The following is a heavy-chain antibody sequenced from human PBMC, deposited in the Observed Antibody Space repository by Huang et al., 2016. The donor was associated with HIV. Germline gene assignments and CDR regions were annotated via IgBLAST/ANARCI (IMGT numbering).Heavy chain of an antibody. CDR2: ISSDGNYI. CDR3: ARVDSTANMMGVDL. D-gene: IGHD2-21*02. Sequence: EVQLVESGGGQVHPGGSLRLSCAVSGFAFSDYGMNWVRQGPGKGVEWVASISSDGNYIYYADSVKGRFTISRDNAKNSLSLQINILGAEDTAVYYCARVDSTANMMGVDLWGRGTLVTVFS. J-gene: IGHJ4*02. CDR1: GFAFSDYG. V-gene: IGHV3-21*02.